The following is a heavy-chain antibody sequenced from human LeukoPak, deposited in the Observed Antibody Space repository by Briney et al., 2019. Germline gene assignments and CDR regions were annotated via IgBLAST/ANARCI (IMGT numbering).Heavy chain of an antibody. CDR1: GYTFTSYA. V-gene: IGHV1-3*01. D-gene: IGHD2-15*01. CDR3: ARGGTRYCSGGSCYYYYYGMDV. CDR2: INAGNGST. J-gene: IGHJ6*02. Sequence: AASVKVSCKASGYTFTSYAMHWVRQAPGQRLEWMGWINAGNGSTKYSQKFQGRVTITRDTSASTAYMELSSLRSEDTAVYYCARGGTRYCSGGSCYYYYYGMDVWGQGTTVTVSS.